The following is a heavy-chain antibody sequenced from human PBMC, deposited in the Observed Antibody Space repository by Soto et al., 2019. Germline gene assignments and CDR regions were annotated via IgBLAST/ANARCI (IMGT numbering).Heavy chain of an antibody. CDR2: FDPEDGET. V-gene: IGHV1-24*01. D-gene: IGHD4-17*01. CDR3: ATDRRWWDYGDYWFDP. Sequence: ASVKVSCKVSGYTLTELSMHWVRQAPGKGLEWMGGFDPEDGETIYAQKFQGRVTMTEDTSTDTAYMELSSLRSEDTAVYYCATDRRWWDYGDYWFDPWGQRTLVTVSS. J-gene: IGHJ5*02. CDR1: GYTLTELS.